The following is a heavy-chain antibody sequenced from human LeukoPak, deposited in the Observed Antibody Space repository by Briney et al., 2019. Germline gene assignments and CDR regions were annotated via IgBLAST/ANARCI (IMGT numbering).Heavy chain of an antibody. J-gene: IGHJ4*02. D-gene: IGHD6-19*01. CDR2: ISYDGSDK. V-gene: IGHV3-30*03. CDR3: ARDWGRRYSSGWYGDFDY. CDR1: GFTFSSYG. Sequence: GGSLRLSCAASGFTFSSYGMHWVRQAPGKGLEWVAVISYDGSDKYYADSVKGRFTISRDNSKNTLYLQMNSLRPEDTAVYYCARDWGRRYSSGWYGDFDYWGQGTLVTVSS.